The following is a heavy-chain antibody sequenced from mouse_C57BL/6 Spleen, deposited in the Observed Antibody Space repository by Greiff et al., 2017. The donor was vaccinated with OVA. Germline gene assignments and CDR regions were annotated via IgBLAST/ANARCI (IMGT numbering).Heavy chain of an antibody. D-gene: IGHD4-1*02. J-gene: IGHJ3*01. CDR2: ISYDGSN. CDR1: GYSITSGYY. CDR3: ARGPSTGTGFAY. V-gene: IGHV3-6*01. Sequence: ESGPGLVKPSQSLSLTCSVTGYSITSGYYWNWIRQFPGNKLEWMGYISYDGSNNYNPSLKNRISITRDTSKNQFFLKLNSVTTEDTATYYCARGPSTGTGFAYWGQGTLVTVSA.